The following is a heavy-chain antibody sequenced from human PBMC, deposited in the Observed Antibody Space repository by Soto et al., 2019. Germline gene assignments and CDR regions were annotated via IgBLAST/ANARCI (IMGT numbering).Heavy chain of an antibody. V-gene: IGHV1-69*13. CDR3: ARDSPIVGARFYGMDV. Sequence: SVKVSCKASGGTFSSYAISWVRQAPGQGLEWMGGIIPIFGTANYAQKFQGRVTITADESTSTAYMELSSLRSEDTAVYYCARDSPIVGARFYGMDVWGQGTTVTVSS. CDR2: IIPIFGTA. CDR1: GGTFSSYA. D-gene: IGHD1-26*01. J-gene: IGHJ6*02.